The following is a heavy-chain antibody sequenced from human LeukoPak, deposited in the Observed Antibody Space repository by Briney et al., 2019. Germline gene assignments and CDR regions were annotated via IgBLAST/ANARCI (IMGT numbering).Heavy chain of an antibody. CDR2: IYPRDSNI. CDR1: GYIFTSYW. D-gene: IGHD5-12*01. CDR3: ARRQYSGYDFDY. V-gene: IGHV5-51*01. Sequence: GESLKISCKGSGYIFTSYWIGWVRQMPGKGLEWMGIIYPRDSNIRYSPSFQGQVTVSADKSISTAYLQWSSLEASDTAMYYCARRQYSGYDFDYWGQGTLVTVSS. J-gene: IGHJ4*02.